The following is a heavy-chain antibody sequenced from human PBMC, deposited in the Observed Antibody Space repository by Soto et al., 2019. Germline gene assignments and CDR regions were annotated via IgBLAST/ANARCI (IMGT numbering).Heavy chain of an antibody. Sequence: SETLSLTCAVYGGSFSGYYWSWIRQPPGKGLEWIGEINHSGSTNYNPSLKSRVTISVDTSKNQFSLKLSSVTAADTAVYYCARGSGDIVVVVAAIDAFDIWGQGTTVTVSS. CDR1: GGSFSGYY. V-gene: IGHV4-34*01. J-gene: IGHJ3*02. D-gene: IGHD2-15*01. CDR2: INHSGST. CDR3: ARGSGDIVVVVAAIDAFDI.